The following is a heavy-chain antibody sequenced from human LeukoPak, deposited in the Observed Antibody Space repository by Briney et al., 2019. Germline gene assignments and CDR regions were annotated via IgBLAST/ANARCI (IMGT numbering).Heavy chain of an antibody. CDR2: MNPNSGNT. Sequence: ASVKVSCKASGYTFTSYDINWVRQATGQGLEWMGWMNPNSGNTGYAQKFQGRVTMTEDTSTDTAYMELSSLRSEDTAVYYCATPDVGYWGQGTLVTVSS. J-gene: IGHJ4*02. D-gene: IGHD1-14*01. CDR3: ATPDVGY. CDR1: GYTFTSYD. V-gene: IGHV1-8*01.